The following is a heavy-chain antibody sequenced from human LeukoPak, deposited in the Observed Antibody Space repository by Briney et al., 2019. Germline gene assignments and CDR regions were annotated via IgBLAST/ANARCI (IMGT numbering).Heavy chain of an antibody. D-gene: IGHD6-19*01. CDR2: ISWNSGSI. V-gene: IGHV3-9*01. CDR3: AKASGWYRYDYFDY. J-gene: IGHJ4*02. Sequence: SLRLSCAASGFTFDDYAMHWVRQAPGKGLEWVSGISWNSGSIGYADSVKGRFTISRDNAKNSLYLQMNGLRAEDTALYYCAKASGWYRYDYFDYWGQGTLVTVSS. CDR1: GFTFDDYA.